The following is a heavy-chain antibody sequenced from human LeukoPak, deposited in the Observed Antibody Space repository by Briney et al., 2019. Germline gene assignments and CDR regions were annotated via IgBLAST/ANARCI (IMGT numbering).Heavy chain of an antibody. D-gene: IGHD3-10*01. J-gene: IGHJ6*02. CDR3: ARVSMRGLWFGEIYGMDV. Sequence: SRTLSLTCAVSGGSISSGGYSWSWIRQPPGKGLEWIGYIYHSGSTYYNPSLKSRVTISVDRSKNQFSLKLSSVTAADTAVYYCARVSMRGLWFGEIYGMDVWGQGTTVTVSS. V-gene: IGHV4-30-2*01. CDR1: GGSISSGGYS. CDR2: IYHSGST.